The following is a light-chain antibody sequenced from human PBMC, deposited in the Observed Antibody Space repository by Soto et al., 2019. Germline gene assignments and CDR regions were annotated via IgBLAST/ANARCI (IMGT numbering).Light chain of an antibody. CDR1: QSVDTN. V-gene: IGKV3-15*01. CDR2: SAS. Sequence: EVVMTQSPATLSVSPGDRATLSCRASQSVDTNVVWYQQKPGQPPRLLVHSASIRATGVPARFTGIGSGTDFTLTISGLQSDDFAIYYCQQDYNWPPYTVGHGTRLQIK. CDR3: QQDYNWPPYT. J-gene: IGKJ2*01.